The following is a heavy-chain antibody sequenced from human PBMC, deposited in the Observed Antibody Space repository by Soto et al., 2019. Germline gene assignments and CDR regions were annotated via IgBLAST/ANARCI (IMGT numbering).Heavy chain of an antibody. J-gene: IGHJ4*02. CDR1: GGTFRSYA. V-gene: IGHV1-69*01. D-gene: IGHD2-15*01. CDR3: AREERGKSAEVKYYFDY. Sequence: QVQLVQSGAEVKKPGSSVKVSCKASGGTFRSYAISWVRQAPGQGLEWMGGIIPIFGTANYAQKFPGRVKINADEYTSTAYMELSSLRSEHTAVYYCAREERGKSAEVKYYFDYWGQGTLVTVSS. CDR2: IIPIFGTA.